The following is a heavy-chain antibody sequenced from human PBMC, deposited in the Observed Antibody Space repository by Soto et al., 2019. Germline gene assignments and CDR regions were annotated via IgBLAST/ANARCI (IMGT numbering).Heavy chain of an antibody. CDR2: IIPILGIA. Sequence: QVQLVQSGAEVKKPGSSVKVSCKASGGTFSSYTISWVRQAPGQGLEWMGRIIPILGIANYAQKFQGRVTITADKSTSTAYMELSSLRSEDTAVYYSASSIAVLTGYYTKDYWGQGTLVTVSS. D-gene: IGHD3-9*01. CDR3: ASSIAVLTGYYTKDY. J-gene: IGHJ4*02. CDR1: GGTFSSYT. V-gene: IGHV1-69*02.